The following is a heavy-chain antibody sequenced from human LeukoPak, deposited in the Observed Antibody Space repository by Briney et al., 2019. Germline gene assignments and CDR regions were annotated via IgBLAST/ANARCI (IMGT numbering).Heavy chain of an antibody. J-gene: IGHJ4*02. CDR3: ARYDSSGYYYFDY. CDR1: GGSISSGSYY. CDR2: IYTSGST. V-gene: IGHV4-61*02. D-gene: IGHD3-22*01. Sequence: SETLSLTCTVSGGSISSGSYYWSWIRQPAGKGLEWIGRIYTSGSTNYNPSLKSRVTISVDTSKNQFSLKLSSVTAADTAVYYCARYDSSGYYYFDYWGQGTLVTVSS.